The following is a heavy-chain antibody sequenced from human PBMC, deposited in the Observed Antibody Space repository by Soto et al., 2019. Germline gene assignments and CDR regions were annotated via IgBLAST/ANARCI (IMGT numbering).Heavy chain of an antibody. CDR2: IFYSGST. CDR3: ARVGSSGWSPDY. V-gene: IGHV4-59*11. D-gene: IGHD6-19*01. J-gene: IGHJ4*02. Sequence: SETLSLTCTVSGGTISGHYWIWIRQSPGKRLEWIGYIFYSGSTNYNPSLKSRVTLSVYTCKNQFSLRLSSVTAADTAVYYCARVGSSGWSPDYWGQGTLVTVSS. CDR1: GGTISGHY.